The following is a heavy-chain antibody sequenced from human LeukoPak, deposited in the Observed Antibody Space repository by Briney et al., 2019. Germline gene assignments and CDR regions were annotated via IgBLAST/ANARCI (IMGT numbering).Heavy chain of an antibody. V-gene: IGHV1-2*02. Sequence: ASVKVSCKASGYTFTSYYMHWVRQAPGQGLEWMGWINPNSGGTNYAQKFQGRVTMTRDTSISTAYMELSRLRSDDTAVYYCARGPGLRYFDLTFDYWGQGTLVTVSS. CDR1: GYTFTSYY. CDR3: ARGPGLRYFDLTFDY. D-gene: IGHD3-9*01. J-gene: IGHJ4*02. CDR2: INPNSGGT.